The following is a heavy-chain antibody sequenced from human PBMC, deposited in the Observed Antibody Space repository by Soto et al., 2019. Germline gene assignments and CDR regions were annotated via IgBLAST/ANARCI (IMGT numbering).Heavy chain of an antibody. V-gene: IGHV3-23*01. Sequence: GGSLRLSCAASGFTFSSYAMSWVRQAPGKGLEWVSAISGSGGSTYYADSVKGRFTISRDNSKNTLYLQMNSLRAEDTAVYYCAKDLVGCSSTSCSDAFDIWGQGTLVTVS. J-gene: IGHJ3*02. CDR1: GFTFSSYA. CDR2: ISGSGGST. CDR3: AKDLVGCSSTSCSDAFDI. D-gene: IGHD2-2*01.